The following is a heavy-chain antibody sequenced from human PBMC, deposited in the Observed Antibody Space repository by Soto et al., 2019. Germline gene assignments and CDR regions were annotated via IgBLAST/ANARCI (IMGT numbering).Heavy chain of an antibody. CDR3: AWGEYDYEDGGPFDY. J-gene: IGHJ4*02. D-gene: IGHD3-16*01. V-gene: IGHV1-18*01. CDR1: GYTFTSYG. CDR2: ISAYNGNT. Sequence: QVQLVQSGAEVKKPGASVKVSCKASGYTFTSYGISWVRQAPGQGLEWMGWISAYNGNTNYAQKLQGRVTMTTDTATSKAYRELRGLRSDDTAVYYGAWGEYDYEDGGPFDYWGQGTLVTVSS.